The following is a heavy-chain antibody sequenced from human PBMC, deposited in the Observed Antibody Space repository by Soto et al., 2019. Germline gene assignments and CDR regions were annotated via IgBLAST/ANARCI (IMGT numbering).Heavy chain of an antibody. CDR2: IWYDGSKK. CDR1: GFRFSSYG. D-gene: IGHD6-13*01. Sequence: SLRLSCATCGFRFSSYGMHWVRQAPGKGLEWVAVIWYDGSKKYYADSVKGRFTISRDNSKNTLYLQMNSLRAEDTAVYYCARDTSSSWYFKSFESWGHETL. V-gene: IGHV3-33*01. CDR3: ARDTSSSWYFKSFES. J-gene: IGHJ5*01.